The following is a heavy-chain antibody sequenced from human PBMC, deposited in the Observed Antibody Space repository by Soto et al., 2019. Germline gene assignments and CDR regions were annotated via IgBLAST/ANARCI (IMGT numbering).Heavy chain of an antibody. CDR2: ISAKNDNT. CDR3: AREILSPDFYFHGMDA. V-gene: IGHV1-18*04. CDR1: GYTFTSYG. D-gene: IGHD2-15*01. J-gene: IGHJ6*02. Sequence: QGQLVQSGAEVKKPGASVKVSCKASGYTFTSYGISWVRQAPGQGLEWMGWISAKNDNTNYAQKFQGRVTMTTDTSTSTAYMELGSLRSDDTAVYYCAREILSPDFYFHGMDAWGQGTTVTVSS.